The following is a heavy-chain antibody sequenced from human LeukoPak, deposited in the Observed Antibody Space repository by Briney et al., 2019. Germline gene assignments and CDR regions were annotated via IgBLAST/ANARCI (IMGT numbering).Heavy chain of an antibody. D-gene: IGHD1-1*01. CDR2: IRSKTYGGTT. Sequence: GGSLRLSCTAPGFTFGDYSVSWVRQAPGKGLEWLGFIRSKTYGGTTEYAASVNGRFTISRDDSKSIAYLQMSSLKTDDTAVYYCARGTYSFDYWGQGTLVTVSS. V-gene: IGHV3-49*04. CDR1: GFTFGDYS. J-gene: IGHJ4*02. CDR3: ARGTYSFDY.